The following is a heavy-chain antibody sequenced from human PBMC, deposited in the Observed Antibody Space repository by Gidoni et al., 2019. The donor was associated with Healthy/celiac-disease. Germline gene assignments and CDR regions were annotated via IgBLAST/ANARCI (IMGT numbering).Heavy chain of an antibody. D-gene: IGHD6-19*01. CDR1: GYTFTSYG. V-gene: IGHV1-18*04. CDR2: ISAYNGNT. CDR3: ARDEAVADPFDY. Sequence: QVQLAQSGAEVKKPGAAVKGPCKASGYTFTSYGISWVRQAPGQGLEWMGWISAYNGNTNYAQKLQGRVTMTTDTSTSTAYMELRSLGSDDAAVYYCARDEAVADPFDYWGQGTLVTVSS. J-gene: IGHJ4*02.